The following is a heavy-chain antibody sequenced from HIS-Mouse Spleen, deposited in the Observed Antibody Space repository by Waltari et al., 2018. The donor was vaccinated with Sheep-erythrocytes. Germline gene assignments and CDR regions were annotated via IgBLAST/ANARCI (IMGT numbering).Heavy chain of an antibody. CDR1: GFTFSSYS. V-gene: IGHV3-21*01. D-gene: IGHD1-26*01. CDR2: ISSSSSYI. CDR3: ARVASGATFDY. J-gene: IGHJ4*02. Sequence: EVQLVESGGGVVKPGGSLRLSCAASGFTFSSYSMTGVRQAPGKGLEWVSSISSSSSYIYYADSVKGRFTISRDNAKNSLYLQMNSLRAEDTAVNYCARVASGATFDYWGQGTLVTVSS.